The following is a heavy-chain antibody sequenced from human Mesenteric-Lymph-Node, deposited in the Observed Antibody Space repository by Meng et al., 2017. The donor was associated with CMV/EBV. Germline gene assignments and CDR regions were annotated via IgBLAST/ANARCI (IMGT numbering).Heavy chain of an antibody. V-gene: IGHV1-46*01. Sequence: SCKASGYTFTSYYIHWVRQAPGQGLEWVGVINPNGGRSSYAQKFHGRVTMTRDTSASIVYMELRSLRSEDTAVYYCARDEGGAAFDYWGQGTLVTVSS. D-gene: IGHD3-16*01. CDR2: INPNGGRS. J-gene: IGHJ4*02. CDR1: GYTFTSYY. CDR3: ARDEGGAAFDY.